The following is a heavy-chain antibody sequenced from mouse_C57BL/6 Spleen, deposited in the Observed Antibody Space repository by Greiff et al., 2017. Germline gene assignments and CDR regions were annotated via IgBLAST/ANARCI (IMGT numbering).Heavy chain of an antibody. J-gene: IGHJ4*01. CDR1: GFTFSDYG. CDR2: ISSGSSTI. Sequence: EVQVVESGGGLVKPGGSLKLSCAASGFTFSDYGMHWVRQAPEKGLEWVAYISSGSSTIYYAHTVKGRFTISRDNAKNTLFLQRTSLRSEATAMYYCARPGLLGAMDYWGQGASVTVSS. D-gene: IGHD1-1*01. V-gene: IGHV5-17*01. CDR3: ARPGLLGAMDY.